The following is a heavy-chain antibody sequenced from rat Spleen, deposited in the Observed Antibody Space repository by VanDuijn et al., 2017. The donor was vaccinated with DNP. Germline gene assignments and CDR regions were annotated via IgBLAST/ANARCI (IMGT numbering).Heavy chain of an antibody. J-gene: IGHJ4*01. D-gene: IGHD4-3*01. Sequence: EVQLVESGGGLVQPGGSLKLSCAASGFTFSDYNMAWVRQAPKKGLEWVATISHDGSSTDYRDSVKGRFTISRDNAKNTQYLQMDSLRSEDTATYYCTRWGFMDAWGQGISVTVSS. CDR3: TRWGFMDA. CDR2: ISHDGSST. V-gene: IGHV5-7*01. CDR1: GFTFSDYN.